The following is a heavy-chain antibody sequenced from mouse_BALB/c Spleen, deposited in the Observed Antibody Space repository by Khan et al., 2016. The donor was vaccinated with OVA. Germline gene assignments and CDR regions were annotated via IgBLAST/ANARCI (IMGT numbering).Heavy chain of an antibody. CDR1: GYSITSGYY. J-gene: IGHJ1*01. V-gene: IGHV3-6*02. D-gene: IGHD1-1*01. CDR2: IRFDGSN. Sequence: EVKLLESGPGLVKYSQSLSLTCSVTGYSITSGYYWNWIRQFPGNKLEWMGYIRFDGSNNYNPSLKNRISINRDISQSQFFLKLNSVTTDDTATYFCARDYYGSSWYFDVWGAGTTVTVSS. CDR3: ARDYYGSSWYFDV.